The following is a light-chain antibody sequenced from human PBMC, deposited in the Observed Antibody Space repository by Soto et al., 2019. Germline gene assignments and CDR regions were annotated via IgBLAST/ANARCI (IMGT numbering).Light chain of an antibody. J-gene: IGKJ1*01. CDR2: GAS. Sequence: EIVMTQSPATLSVSPGERATLSCRASQSVSSNLAWYQQKPGQAPRLLIYGASTRATGIPARFSGSGSGTEFTLTISSLQSEEFAVYYCQQSKNGPRTFGKGTKV. V-gene: IGKV3-15*01. CDR3: QQSKNGPRT. CDR1: QSVSSN.